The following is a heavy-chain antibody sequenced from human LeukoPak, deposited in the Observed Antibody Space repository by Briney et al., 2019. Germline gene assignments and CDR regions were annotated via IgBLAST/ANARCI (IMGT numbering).Heavy chain of an antibody. Sequence: PGGSLRLSCAASGFTFSSYGMSWARQAPGKGLEWVSAISGSGGSTYYADSVKGRFTISRDNSKNTLYLQMNSLRAEDTAVYYCATLPAGYGDYGQFDYWGQGTLVTVSS. CDR2: ISGSGGST. CDR3: ATLPAGYGDYGQFDY. V-gene: IGHV3-23*01. J-gene: IGHJ4*02. CDR1: GFTFSSYG. D-gene: IGHD4-17*01.